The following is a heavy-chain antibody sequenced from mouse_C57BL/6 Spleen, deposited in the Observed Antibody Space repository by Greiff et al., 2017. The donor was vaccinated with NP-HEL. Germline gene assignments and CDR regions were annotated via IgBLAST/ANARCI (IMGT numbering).Heavy chain of an antibody. V-gene: IGHV1-15*01. D-gene: IGHD2-5*01. J-gene: IGHJ2*01. CDR3: TRWGDYSNPYYFDY. Sequence: VQLQQSGAELVRPGASVTLSCKASGYTFTDYEMHWVKQTPVHGLEWIGAIDPETGGTAYNQKFKGKAILTADKSSSTAYMELRSLTSEDSAVYYCTRWGDYSNPYYFDYWGQGTTLTVSS. CDR2: IDPETGGT. CDR1: GYTFTDYE.